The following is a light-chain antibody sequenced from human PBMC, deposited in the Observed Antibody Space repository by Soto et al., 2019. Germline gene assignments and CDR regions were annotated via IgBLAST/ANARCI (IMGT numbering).Light chain of an antibody. CDR1: QPIATS. V-gene: IGKV1-39*01. CDR2: AAS. CDR3: QQSYSSPFT. J-gene: IGKJ3*01. Sequence: DIQMTQAPSSPSASVGDRVTITCRASQPIATSLNWYQQKPGNAPRLLIYAASSLQSGVPLRFSGSGSGTDFTLTISSLQPEDFATYYCQQSYSSPFTFGPGTTVDIK.